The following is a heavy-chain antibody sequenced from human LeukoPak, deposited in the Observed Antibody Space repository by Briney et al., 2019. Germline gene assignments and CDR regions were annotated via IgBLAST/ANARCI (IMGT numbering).Heavy chain of an antibody. CDR2: ISSSSSYI. D-gene: IGHD4-11*01. CDR1: GFTFSSYS. J-gene: IGHJ4*02. V-gene: IGHV3-21*01. Sequence: GGSLRLSCAASGFTFSSYSMNWVRQAPGKGLEWVSSISSSSSYIYYADSVKGRFTISRDNAKNSLYLQMNSLRAEDTAVYYCARETTYSNYACWFDYWGQGTLVTVSS. CDR3: ARETTYSNYACWFDY.